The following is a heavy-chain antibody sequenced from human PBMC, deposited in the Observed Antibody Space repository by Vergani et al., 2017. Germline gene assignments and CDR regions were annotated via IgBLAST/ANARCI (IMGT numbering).Heavy chain of an antibody. CDR2: IKSKTDGGTT. J-gene: IGHJ4*02. V-gene: IGHV3-15*01. CDR1: GFTFSSYE. D-gene: IGHD3-10*01. Sequence: EVQLVESGGGLVQPGGSLRLSCAASGFTFSSYEMNWVRQAPGKGLEWVGRIKSKTDGGTTDYAAPVKGRFTISRDDSKNTLYLQMNSLKTEDTAVYYCTTADHYYGSGSFFDYWGQGTLVTVSS. CDR3: TTADHYYGSGSFFDY.